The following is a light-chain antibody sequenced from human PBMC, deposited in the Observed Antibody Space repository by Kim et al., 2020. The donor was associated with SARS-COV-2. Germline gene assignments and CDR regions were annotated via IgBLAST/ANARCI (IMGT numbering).Light chain of an antibody. CDR1: QRIAGSY. Sequence: SPGQRATLSRRARQRIAGSYLAWHQQRPGQPPKLLIYAASSRTTGIPDRFSGTGSETDFTLTISRLEPEDFAVYYCQQYGNSPSTFGQGTRLEIK. CDR2: AAS. CDR3: QQYGNSPST. J-gene: IGKJ5*01. V-gene: IGKV3-20*01.